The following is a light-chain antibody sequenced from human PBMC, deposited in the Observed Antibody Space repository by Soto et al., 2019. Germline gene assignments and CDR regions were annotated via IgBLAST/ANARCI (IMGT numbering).Light chain of an antibody. Sequence: QSVRTQPPSVSGAPGQRVTISCNGSSSNIGAGYDVHWYQQLPGTAPKLLIYGNSNRPSGVPDRFSGSKSGTSASLVITGLQAEDEADYYCQSYDSSLSALFGGGTKLTVL. CDR2: GNS. CDR3: QSYDSSLSAL. V-gene: IGLV1-40*01. J-gene: IGLJ3*02. CDR1: SSNIGAGYD.